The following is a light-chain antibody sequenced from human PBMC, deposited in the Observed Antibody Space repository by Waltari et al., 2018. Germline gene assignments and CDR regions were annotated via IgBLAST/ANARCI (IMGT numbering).Light chain of an antibody. J-gene: IGKJ3*01. V-gene: IGKV1-39*01. CDR2: TAS. CDR3: QQFYGLPS. CDR1: RSINNF. Sequence: DIQMTQSPSSLSASVGDSVTISCRASRSINNFLNWYQQKPGKAPRLLISTASTLQSGVPSRFSGSGSGTQFTLTISSLQPEDFSTYYCQQFYGLPSFGPGTKVDI.